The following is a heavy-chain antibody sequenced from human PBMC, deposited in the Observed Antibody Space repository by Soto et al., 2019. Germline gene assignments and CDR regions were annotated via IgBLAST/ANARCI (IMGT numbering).Heavy chain of an antibody. J-gene: IGHJ5*02. CDR3: AKASGRSWYNWFDP. D-gene: IGHD6-13*01. CDR1: GGNFTSYA. Sequence: CKASGGNFTSYAISWVRQAPGQGLEFMGGIVPLFGTTNYAHKFRGRVTVTADESTSTVYMEMSSLRSEDTAVYYCAKASGRSWYNWFDPWGQGTLVTVSS. CDR2: IVPLFGTT. V-gene: IGHV1-69*01.